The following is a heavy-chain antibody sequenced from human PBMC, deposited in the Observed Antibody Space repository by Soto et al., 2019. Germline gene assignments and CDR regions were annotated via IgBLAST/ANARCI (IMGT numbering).Heavy chain of an antibody. CDR3: ARAEPAGFGVMTASHYYGMDV. Sequence: VELVESGGGVVQPGRSLRLSCAASGFTFSGYALHWVRQTPGKGLEWMAVISYDGSNKYYAGSVEGRFAISRDNSKNTLFLQMNSLRTEVTAIYYCARAEPAGFGVMTASHYYGMDVWGQGTTVTVSS. CDR2: ISYDGSNK. D-gene: IGHD3-3*01. V-gene: IGHV3-30*09. J-gene: IGHJ6*02. CDR1: GFTFSGYA.